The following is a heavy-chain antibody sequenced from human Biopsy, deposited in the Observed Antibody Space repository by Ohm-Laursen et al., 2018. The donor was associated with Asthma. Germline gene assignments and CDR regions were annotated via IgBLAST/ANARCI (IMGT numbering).Heavy chain of an antibody. D-gene: IGHD3-22*01. CDR2: ISDGGHST. Sequence: GSLRLSCAASGFSFFTYGMSWVRRAPGKGLEWVAVISDGGHSTNYADSVRGRFTISRDYSKNTLYLQMHSLRAEDTAVYYCARGDSSNWSHYYFDYWGQGTLVTVSS. CDR1: GFSFFTYG. V-gene: IGHV3-23*01. J-gene: IGHJ4*02. CDR3: ARGDSSNWSHYYFDY.